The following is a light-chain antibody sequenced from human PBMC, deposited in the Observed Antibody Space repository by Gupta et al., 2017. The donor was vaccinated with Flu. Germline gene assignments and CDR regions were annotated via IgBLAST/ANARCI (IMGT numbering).Light chain of an antibody. CDR2: EGS. Sequence: QSALTPPASVSGSPGPSTPISCTGTSSDVGSYNLVSWYQQHPGKAPKLMIYEGSKRPSGVSNRFSGSKSDNTASLTIAGLQAEDEADYYCCSYAGSSTWVFGGGTKLTVL. CDR3: CSYAGSSTWV. J-gene: IGLJ3*02. CDR1: SSDVGSYNL. V-gene: IGLV2-23*01.